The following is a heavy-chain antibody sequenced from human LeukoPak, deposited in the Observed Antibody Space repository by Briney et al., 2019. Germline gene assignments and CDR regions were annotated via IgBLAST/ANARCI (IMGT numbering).Heavy chain of an antibody. CDR1: GGSISSYC. Sequence: PSETLSLTCTVSGGSISSYCWSWIRQPPGKGLEWIGYIYYSGSTNYNPSLKSRVTISVDTSKNQFSLKLSSVTAADTAVYYCARLNYYYYYGMDVWGQGTTVTVSS. V-gene: IGHV4-59*08. J-gene: IGHJ6*02. CDR3: ARLNYYYYYGMDV. CDR2: IYYSGST.